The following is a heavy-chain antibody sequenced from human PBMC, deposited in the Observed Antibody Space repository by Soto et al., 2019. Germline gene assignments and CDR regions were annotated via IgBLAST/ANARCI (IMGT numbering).Heavy chain of an antibody. V-gene: IGHV3-23*01. Sequence: LRLSCAASGFTFSSYAMSWVRQAPGKGLEWVSAISGSGGSTYYADSVKGRFTISRDNSKNTLYLQMNSLRAEDTAVYYCAKDISRAYYYDSSGYYYGPWGQGTLVTVSS. CDR1: GFTFSSYA. CDR2: ISGSGGST. D-gene: IGHD3-22*01. J-gene: IGHJ5*02. CDR3: AKDISRAYYYDSSGYYYGP.